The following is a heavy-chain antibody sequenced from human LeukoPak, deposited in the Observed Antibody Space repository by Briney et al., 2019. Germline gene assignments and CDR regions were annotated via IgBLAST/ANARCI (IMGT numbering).Heavy chain of an antibody. D-gene: IGHD5-12*01. V-gene: IGHV4-61*10. CDR1: GDSINNDTYY. CDR3: ARDGYSGSDAL. Sequence: SETLSLTCIVSGDSINNDTYYWNWIRQPAGKGLEWIGYIYHSGSTNYNPSLKSRVTISVDTSQNQFYLKLSSVTAADTAVYYCARDGYSGSDALWGQGTLVTVSS. CDR2: IYHSGST. J-gene: IGHJ4*02.